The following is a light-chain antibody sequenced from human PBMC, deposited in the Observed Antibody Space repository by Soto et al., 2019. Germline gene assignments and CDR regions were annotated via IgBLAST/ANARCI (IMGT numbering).Light chain of an antibody. Sequence: QSALTQPASVSGSPGQSITIPCTGTSSDVVGYNYVSWYQQHPGKAPKLMIYDVSNRPSGVSNRFSGSKSGNTASLTISGLQAEDEADYYCCSYTTSNTRQIVFGTGTKVTVL. V-gene: IGLV2-14*01. CDR1: SSDVVGYNY. J-gene: IGLJ1*01. CDR3: CSYTTSNTRQIV. CDR2: DVS.